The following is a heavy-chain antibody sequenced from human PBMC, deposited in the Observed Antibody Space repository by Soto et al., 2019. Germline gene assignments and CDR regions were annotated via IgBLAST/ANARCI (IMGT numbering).Heavy chain of an antibody. Sequence: QVQLQESGPGLVKPSQTLSLTCTVSGGSISSGDYYWSWIRQPPGKGLEWIGYIYYSGSTYYNQSLKSRVTRSVDTAKNQFSLKLSSVTAADTAVYYCASAALPPYYDFWSGYYPYDYWGQGTLVTVSS. CDR2: IYYSGST. CDR1: GGSISSGDYY. D-gene: IGHD3-3*01. CDR3: ASAALPPYYDFWSGYYPYDY. J-gene: IGHJ4*02. V-gene: IGHV4-30-4*01.